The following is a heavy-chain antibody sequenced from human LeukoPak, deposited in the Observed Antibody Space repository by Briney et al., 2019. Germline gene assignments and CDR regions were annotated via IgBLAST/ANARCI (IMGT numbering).Heavy chain of an antibody. CDR2: IYHSGVT. D-gene: IGHD5-24*01. Sequence: SETLSLTCAVSGYPMSSGYYGGWSRQATGEGVEWIGSIYHSGVTYYNPSMKSRDTRTVETYKHQLYMKLSSVTAADTAVYYCARRGDGYNPDYWGQGTLVTVSS. V-gene: IGHV4-38-2*01. J-gene: IGHJ4*02. CDR3: ARRGDGYNPDY. CDR1: GYPMSSGYY.